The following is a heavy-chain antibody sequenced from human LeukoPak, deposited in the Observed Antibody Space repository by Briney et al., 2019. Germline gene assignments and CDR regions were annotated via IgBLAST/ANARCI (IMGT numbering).Heavy chain of an antibody. CDR1: GGYISSGGYY. CDR2: IYYSGST. CDR3: ARAPTKAPLYYFDY. D-gene: IGHD2/OR15-2a*01. V-gene: IGHV4-31*03. Sequence: SETLSLTCTVSGGYISSGGYYWSWIPKHPGKGLEWIGYIYYSGSTYYNPSLKSRVTISVDTSKNQFSLKLSSVTAADTAVYYCARAPTKAPLYYFDYWGQGTLVSVSS. J-gene: IGHJ4*02.